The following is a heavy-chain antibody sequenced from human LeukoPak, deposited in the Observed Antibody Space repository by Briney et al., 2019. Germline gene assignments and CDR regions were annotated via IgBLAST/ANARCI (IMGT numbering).Heavy chain of an antibody. J-gene: IGHJ4*02. Sequence: GRSLRLSCAASGFTFSSYGMHWVRQAPGKGLEWVAVISYDGSNKYYADSVKGRFTISRDNSMNTLYLQMNSLRAEDTAVYYCAKDRAIWFGELSYYFDYWGQGTLVTVSS. CDR3: AKDRAIWFGELSYYFDY. D-gene: IGHD3-10*01. V-gene: IGHV3-30*18. CDR2: ISYDGSNK. CDR1: GFTFSSYG.